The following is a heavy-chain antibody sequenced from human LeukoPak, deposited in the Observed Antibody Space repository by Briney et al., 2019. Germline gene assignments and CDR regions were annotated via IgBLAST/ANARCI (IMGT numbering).Heavy chain of an antibody. CDR2: ITGNGGST. D-gene: IGHD4-17*01. CDR3: AKGARGDTVTSIVGLNWFDP. J-gene: IGHJ5*02. Sequence: GGSLRLSCAASGFTFSSYTLNWVRQAPGKGLEWVSTITGNGGSTYYADSVKGRFSISRDNSKNTLYLQMNSLRADDTAVYYCAKGARGDTVTSIVGLNWFDPWGQGTLVTVSS. CDR1: GFTFSSYT. V-gene: IGHV3-23*01.